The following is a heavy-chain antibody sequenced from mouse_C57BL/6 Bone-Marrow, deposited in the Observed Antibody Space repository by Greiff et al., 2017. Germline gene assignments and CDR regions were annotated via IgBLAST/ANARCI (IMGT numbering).Heavy chain of an antibody. J-gene: IGHJ2*01. CDR2: ISRGGDYI. Sequence: EVKLMESGEGLVKPGGSLKLSCAASGFTFSSYAMSWVRQTPEKRLEWVAYISRGGDYIYYADTVKGRFTISRDNARNTLYLQMSLLKSEYTAMYYCTRERGYGSSPYYFDYWGQGTTLTVSS. CDR3: TRERGYGSSPYYFDY. V-gene: IGHV5-9-1*02. CDR1: GFTFSSYA. D-gene: IGHD1-1*01.